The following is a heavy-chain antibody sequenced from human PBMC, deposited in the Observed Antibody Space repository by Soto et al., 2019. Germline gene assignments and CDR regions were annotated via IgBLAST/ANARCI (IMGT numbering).Heavy chain of an antibody. CDR2: MNPKSGNT. J-gene: IGHJ4*02. Sequence: QVQLVQSGAEVKKPGASVKVSCKASGYTFTNYDINWVRQATGQGLEWMGWMNPKSGNTGYAQKRQGRVTMTRNTSMSTASMELSSLRSEDTAVYYCARGPMSCTSSSCPYFFDYWAQGTLVTVSS. CDR1: GYTFTNYD. V-gene: IGHV1-8*01. D-gene: IGHD2-2*01. CDR3: ARGPMSCTSSSCPYFFDY.